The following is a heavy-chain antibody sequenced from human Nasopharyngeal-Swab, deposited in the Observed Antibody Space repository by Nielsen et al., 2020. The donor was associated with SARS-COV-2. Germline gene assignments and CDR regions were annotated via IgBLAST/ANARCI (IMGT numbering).Heavy chain of an antibody. J-gene: IGHJ4*02. Sequence: GGSLRLSCAASGFTFSSYGMHWVRQAPGKGLEWVAVISYDGSNKYYADSVKGRFTISRDNSKNTLYLQMNSLTAEDTAVYYCARVLDGYNGFDYWGQGTLVTVSS. V-gene: IGHV3-30*03. D-gene: IGHD5-24*01. CDR2: ISYDGSNK. CDR1: GFTFSSYG. CDR3: ARVLDGYNGFDY.